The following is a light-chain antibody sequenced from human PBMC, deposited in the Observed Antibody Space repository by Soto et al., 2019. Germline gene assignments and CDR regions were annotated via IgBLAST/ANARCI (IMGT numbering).Light chain of an antibody. J-gene: IGKJ4*01. Sequence: EIVLTQSPATLSVSPGERATLSCRASQSVSSNLAWYQQKPGQAPRLVIYGASTRATGIPATFSGSGSGTEFTLTISSLQSEGFAVYYCQHYNKLPLTFGGGAKVESK. V-gene: IGKV3-15*01. CDR3: QHYNKLPLT. CDR1: QSVSSN. CDR2: GAS.